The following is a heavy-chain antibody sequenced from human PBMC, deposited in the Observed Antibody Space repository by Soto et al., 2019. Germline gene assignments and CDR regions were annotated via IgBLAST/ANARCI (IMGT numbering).Heavy chain of an antibody. Sequence: GGSLRLSCAASGFTFSNYAMAWVRQAPGKGPEWVSAISGSGGSTYYADSVKGRFTISRDNSKNTLYVQMNSLRAEDTAVYYCTKDTSGNYPYHWFGPWGQGTLVTVSS. V-gene: IGHV3-23*01. D-gene: IGHD3-10*01. CDR3: TKDTSGNYPYHWFGP. CDR1: GFTFSNYA. J-gene: IGHJ5*02. CDR2: ISGSGGST.